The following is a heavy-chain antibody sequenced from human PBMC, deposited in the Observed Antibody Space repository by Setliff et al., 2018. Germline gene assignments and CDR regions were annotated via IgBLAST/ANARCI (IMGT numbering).Heavy chain of an antibody. J-gene: IGHJ3*02. Sequence: PGGSLRLSCAASGFTFSNAWMNWIRQAPGKGLEWVGRIKSKADGGTIDYAAPVKGRFTISRDDSKATLYLYMDSLKTEDTAVYYCTTDRAGCYGTTCFNAFEIWGHGTMVTVSS. D-gene: IGHD2-2*01. CDR2: IKSKADGGTI. CDR1: GFTFSNAW. CDR3: TTDRAGCYGTTCFNAFEI. V-gene: IGHV3-15*07.